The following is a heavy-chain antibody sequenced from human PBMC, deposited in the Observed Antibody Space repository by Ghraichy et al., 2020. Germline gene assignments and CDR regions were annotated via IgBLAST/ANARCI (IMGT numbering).Heavy chain of an antibody. Sequence: GGSLRLSCAASGFTFSSYAMSWVRQAPGKGLEWVSVISGSGGSTYYADSVKGRFTISRDNSKNTLYLQMNSLRAEDTAVYYCAKDRADYDYVWVSYLSVCRDWGHGTLVTVSS. D-gene: IGHD3-16*01. V-gene: IGHV3-23*01. CDR1: GFTFSSYA. CDR3: AKDRADYDYVWVSYLSVCRD. CDR2: ISGSGGST. J-gene: IGHJ4*01.